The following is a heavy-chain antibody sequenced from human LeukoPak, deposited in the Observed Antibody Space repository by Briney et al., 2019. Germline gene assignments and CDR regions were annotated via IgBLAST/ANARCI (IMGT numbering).Heavy chain of an antibody. D-gene: IGHD6-13*01. CDR1: GGSFSGYY. V-gene: IGHV4-34*01. J-gene: IGHJ4*02. CDR3: AGVYSSSLEY. Sequence: SETLSLTCAVYGGSFSGYYWSWIRQPPGKGLEWIGEINHSGSTNYNPSLKSRVTISVDTSKNQFSLKLSSVTAADTAVYYCAGVYSSSLEYWGQGTLVTVSS. CDR2: INHSGST.